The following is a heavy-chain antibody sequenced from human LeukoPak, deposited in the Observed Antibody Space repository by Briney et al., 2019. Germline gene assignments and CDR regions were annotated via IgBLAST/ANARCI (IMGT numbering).Heavy chain of an antibody. J-gene: IGHJ6*03. V-gene: IGHV1-18*01. Sequence: GASVKVSCKASGYTFTSYGISWARQAPGQGLEWMGWISAYNGNTNYAQKLQGRVTMTTDTSTSTAYMELRSLRSDDTAVYYCARDLMVRGVTPFDYYYYMDVWGKGTTVTISS. D-gene: IGHD3-10*01. CDR2: ISAYNGNT. CDR1: GYTFTSYG. CDR3: ARDLMVRGVTPFDYYYYMDV.